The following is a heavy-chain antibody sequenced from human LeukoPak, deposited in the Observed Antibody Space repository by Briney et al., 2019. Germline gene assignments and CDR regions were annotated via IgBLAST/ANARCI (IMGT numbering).Heavy chain of an antibody. V-gene: IGHV4-30-4*08. Sequence: SQTLSLTCTVSGGSISSGDYYWSWIRQPPGKCLEWIGYIYYSGSTYYNPSLKSRVTISVDTSKNQFSLKLSSVTAADTAVYYCARAYCSSTSCYTDYYYMDVWGKGTTVTVSS. J-gene: IGHJ6*03. CDR2: IYYSGST. CDR3: ARAYCSSTSCYTDYYYMDV. CDR1: GGSISSGDYY. D-gene: IGHD2-2*02.